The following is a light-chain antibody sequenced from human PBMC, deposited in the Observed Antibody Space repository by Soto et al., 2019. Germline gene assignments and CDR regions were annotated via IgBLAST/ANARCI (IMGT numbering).Light chain of an antibody. J-gene: IGKJ4*01. V-gene: IGKV1-27*01. CDR1: QSIGKF. Sequence: DIQMTQSPSSLSASVGSIVNITCRATQSIGKFVAWYQQQPGKVPRVLIYAASTLHSGVPPRFSGAQSGPDFTLTISSLQPDDVATYYCQYYNTAPLTFGGGTRVEI. CDR3: QYYNTAPLT. CDR2: AAS.